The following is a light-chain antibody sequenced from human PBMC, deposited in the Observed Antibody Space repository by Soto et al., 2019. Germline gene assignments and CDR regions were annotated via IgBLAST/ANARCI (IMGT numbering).Light chain of an antibody. Sequence: EIVLTQSPGTLSLSPGERVALSCRASQSVISTSIAWYQQKPGQPPRLLMYDSSSRATDIPDRFSGSGSGSDFTFTISRLELEDFAVYYCQYYDDSSPKYTFGQGTKLEIK. CDR1: QSVISTS. J-gene: IGKJ2*01. CDR2: DSS. V-gene: IGKV3-20*01. CDR3: QYYDDSSPKYT.